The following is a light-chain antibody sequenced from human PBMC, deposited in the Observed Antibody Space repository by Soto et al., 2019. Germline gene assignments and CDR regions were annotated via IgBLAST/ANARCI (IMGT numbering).Light chain of an antibody. J-gene: IGKJ4*01. CDR3: QQRGNWPLT. V-gene: IGKV3-11*01. CDR1: QDIGRY. Sequence: ETVLTQSPATLSLSLGERATLSCRASQDIGRYLIWYQQKVGQAPRLLIHDASSRATGIPSRFSGSGSGTDFTLTISSLEPEDFAVYYCQQRGNWPLTFGGGTRVEI. CDR2: DAS.